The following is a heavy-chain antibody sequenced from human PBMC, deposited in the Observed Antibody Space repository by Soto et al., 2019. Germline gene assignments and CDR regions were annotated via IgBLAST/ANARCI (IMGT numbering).Heavy chain of an antibody. J-gene: IGHJ4*02. Sequence: ASVKVSCKASGYTFTSYGISWVRQAPGQGLEWMGWISAYNGNTNYAQKLQGRVTMTTDTSTSTAYMELRSLRSDDTAVYYCARSPCSSTSCYLFDYWGQGTLVTVSS. CDR3: ARSPCSSTSCYLFDY. D-gene: IGHD2-2*01. CDR1: GYTFTSYG. CDR2: ISAYNGNT. V-gene: IGHV1-18*01.